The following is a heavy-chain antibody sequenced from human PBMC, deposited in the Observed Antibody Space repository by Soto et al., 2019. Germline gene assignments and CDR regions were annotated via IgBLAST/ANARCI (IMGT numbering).Heavy chain of an antibody. J-gene: IGHJ5*02. D-gene: IGHD3-16*01. V-gene: IGHV2-5*02. CDR3: AHSLYDYVWGTNWFDP. CDR1: GFSLSTSGVG. Sequence: QITLKESGPTLVKPTQTLTLTCTFSGFSLSTSGVGVGWIRQPPGKALEWLALIYWDDDKRYSPSLKSRLTSTKDTSKNQVVRTMTYMDPVDTATYYCAHSLYDYVWGTNWFDPWGQGTLVTVSS. CDR2: IYWDDDK.